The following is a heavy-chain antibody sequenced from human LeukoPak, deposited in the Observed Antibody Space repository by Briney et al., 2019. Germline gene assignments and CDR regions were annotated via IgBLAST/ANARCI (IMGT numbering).Heavy chain of an antibody. CDR3: TVATETTFDY. D-gene: IGHD4-17*01. V-gene: IGHV3-74*01. CDR2: INIDGSGT. CDR1: GFTFSSYW. Sequence: AGGSLRFSCAASGFTFSSYWMHWVRQAPGKGLVWVSRINIDGSGTSYADSVKGRFTISRDNAKNTLYLQMNGLGTDDSALYYCTVATETTFDYWGQGSLVTVSS. J-gene: IGHJ4*02.